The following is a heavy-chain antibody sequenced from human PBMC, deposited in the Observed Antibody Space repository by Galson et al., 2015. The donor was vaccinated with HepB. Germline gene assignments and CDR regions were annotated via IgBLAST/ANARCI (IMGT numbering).Heavy chain of an antibody. CDR3: ASAIPSATWFDP. D-gene: IGHD2-2*02. CDR2: ISGNGDTT. J-gene: IGHJ5*02. V-gene: IGHV3-23*01. Sequence: SLRLSCAVSGFTFSGFTLSSYAMTWVRQAPGKGLEWVSAISGNGDTTYYADSVRGRFTISRDNSKSTLYLQMNSLRAEDTAIYYCASAIPSATWFDPWGQGTLVTVSS. CDR1: GFTFSGFTLSSYA.